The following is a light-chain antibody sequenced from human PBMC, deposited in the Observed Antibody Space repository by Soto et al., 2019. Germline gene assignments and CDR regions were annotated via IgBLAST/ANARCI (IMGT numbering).Light chain of an antibody. CDR1: QSVDTM. Sequence: EIVLTQSPASLSLSAGERVTLSCRASQSVDTMVAWYQQQVGRTPRLLIYETSNRATGVPGRFSGSGSGTDFTLTISRLEPEDXXXXFCQVRTDWPPFKYTFGQGTKLEV. CDR3: QVRTDWPPFKYT. J-gene: IGKJ2*01. CDR2: ETS. V-gene: IGKV3-11*01.